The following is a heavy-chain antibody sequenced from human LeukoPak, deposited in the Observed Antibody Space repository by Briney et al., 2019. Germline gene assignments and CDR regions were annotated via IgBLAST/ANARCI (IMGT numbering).Heavy chain of an antibody. V-gene: IGHV3-23*01. J-gene: IGHJ5*02. CDR3: AKDRHVWFGESNWFDP. D-gene: IGHD3-10*01. Sequence: GGSLRLSCAASGFTFSSYAMSWVRQAPGKGLEWVSAISGSGGSAYYADSVRGRFTISRDNSKNTLYLQMNSLRAEDTAVYYCAKDRHVWFGESNWFDPWGQGTLVTVSS. CDR1: GFTFSSYA. CDR2: ISGSGGSA.